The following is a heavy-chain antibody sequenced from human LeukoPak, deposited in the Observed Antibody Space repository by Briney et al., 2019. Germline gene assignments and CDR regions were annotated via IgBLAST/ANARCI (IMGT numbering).Heavy chain of an antibody. CDR2: IYLRDGST. V-gene: IGHV1-46*01. CDR1: GYSFTSNY. CDR3: ARGHDTAMVPIDY. D-gene: IGHD5-18*01. J-gene: IGHJ4*02. Sequence: ASVKVSCKASGYSFTSNYIHWVRQAPGQGLEWMGMIYLRDGSTSYAQKFQGRVTMTRDTSTSTVYMELSSLRSEDTAVYYCARGHDTAMVPIDYWGQGTLVTVSS.